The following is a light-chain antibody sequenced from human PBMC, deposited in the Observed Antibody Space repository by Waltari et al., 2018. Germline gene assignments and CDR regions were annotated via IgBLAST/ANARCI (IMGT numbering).Light chain of an antibody. CDR2: AAS. CDR1: QGINKE. V-gene: IGKV1-27*01. J-gene: IGKJ3*01. CDR3: QQDYTTPFT. Sequence: DIQMTQSPSSLSASVGDRFNVTCRASQGINKELNWYQQKPGKAPTLLIYAASSLQTGVSSRFSGSGSGTDFTFTISSLQPEDVATYYCQQDYTTPFTFGPGTKLDIK.